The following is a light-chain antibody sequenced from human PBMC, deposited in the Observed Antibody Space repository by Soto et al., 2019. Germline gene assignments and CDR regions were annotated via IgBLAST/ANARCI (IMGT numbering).Light chain of an antibody. CDR3: QSYDTSLSVV. CDR1: SSNIGAGYD. J-gene: IGLJ2*01. Sequence: QSVLTQPPSVSGAPGQRVTISCTGSSSNIGAGYDVHWYQQLPGTAPKLLIYANSNRPSGVPDRFSGSKSGTSPSLAITGLQAEDEAHYYCQSYDTSLSVVFGGGTKLTVL. CDR2: ANS. V-gene: IGLV1-40*01.